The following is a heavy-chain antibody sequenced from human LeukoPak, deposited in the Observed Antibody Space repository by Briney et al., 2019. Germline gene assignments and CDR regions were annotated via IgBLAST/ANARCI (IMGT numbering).Heavy chain of an antibody. J-gene: IGHJ4*02. CDR3: AKDEKYYYGSGSYFDY. D-gene: IGHD3-10*01. CDR2: ISGSGGST. CDR1: GFTFSSYG. V-gene: IGHV3-23*01. Sequence: PGGSLRLSCAASGFTFSSYGMSWVRQAPGKGLEWVSAISGSGGSTYYADSVKGRFTISRDNSKNTLCLQMNSLRAEDTAVYYCAKDEKYYYGSGSYFDYWGQGTLVTVSS.